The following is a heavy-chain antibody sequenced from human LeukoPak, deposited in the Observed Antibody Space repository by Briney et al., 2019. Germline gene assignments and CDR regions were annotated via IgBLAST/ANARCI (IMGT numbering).Heavy chain of an antibody. CDR1: GFTFSTYS. D-gene: IGHD5-24*01. Sequence: GGSLRLSCTASGFTFSTYSMNWVRQAPGKGLEWVSYVSSSSSTIYYADSVKGRFTISRDNAKNSLYLQMNSLRDEDTAVYYCARASFQRWLQLGDDWGQGTLVTVSS. CDR2: VSSSSSTI. J-gene: IGHJ4*02. CDR3: ARASFQRWLQLGDD. V-gene: IGHV3-48*02.